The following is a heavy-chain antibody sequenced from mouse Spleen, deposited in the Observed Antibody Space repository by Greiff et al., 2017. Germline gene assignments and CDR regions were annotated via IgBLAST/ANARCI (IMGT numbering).Heavy chain of an antibody. J-gene: IGHJ4*01. CDR1: GFTFSSYA. D-gene: IGHD1-1*01. CDR2: ISDGGSYT. CDR3: ASLLRYAMDY. V-gene: IGHV5-4*01. Sequence: EVQRVESGGGLVKPGGSLKLSCAASGFTFSSYAMSWVRQTPEKRLEWVATISDGGSYTYYPDNVKGRFTISRDNAKNNLYLQMSHLKSEDTAMYYCASLLRYAMDYWGQGTSVTVSS.